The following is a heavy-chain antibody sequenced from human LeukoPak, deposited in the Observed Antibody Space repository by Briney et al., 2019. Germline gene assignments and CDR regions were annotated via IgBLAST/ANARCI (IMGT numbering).Heavy chain of an antibody. CDR2: ISAYNGDT. Sequence: ASVKVSCKASGYTFINYGINWVRQAPGQGLEWMGWISAYNGDTNYAQSLQGRVTMTTDTSTSTVYMEMRSLTSDDTAVYYCARDLDQYNGRFGGFGHDFWGQGTLVTVSS. CDR1: GYTFINYG. J-gene: IGHJ4*02. D-gene: IGHD3-10*01. CDR3: ARDLDQYNGRFGGFGHDF. V-gene: IGHV1-18*01.